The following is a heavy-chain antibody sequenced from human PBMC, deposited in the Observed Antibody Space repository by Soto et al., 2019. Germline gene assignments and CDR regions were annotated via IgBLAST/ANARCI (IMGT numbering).Heavy chain of an antibody. CDR3: ARGYSSSWYRYYYGMDV. Sequence: SETLSLTCAVYGGSFSGYYWSWIRHPPGKGLEWIGEINHSGSTNYNPSLKSRVTISVDTSKNQFSLKLSSVTAADTAVYYCARGYSSSWYRYYYGMDVWGQGTTVTVSS. CDR2: INHSGST. J-gene: IGHJ6*02. V-gene: IGHV4-34*01. CDR1: GGSFSGYY. D-gene: IGHD6-13*01.